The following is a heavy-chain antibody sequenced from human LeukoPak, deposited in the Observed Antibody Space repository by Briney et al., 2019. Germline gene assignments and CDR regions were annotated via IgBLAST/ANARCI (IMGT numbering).Heavy chain of an antibody. Sequence: GGSPRLSCAASGFTFDDYAMHWVRQAPGKGLEWVSGISWNSGSIGYADSVKGRFTISRDNAKNSLYLQMNSLRAEDTALYYCAKGKVIAVAGSPFDYWGQGTLVTVSS. CDR2: ISWNSGSI. V-gene: IGHV3-9*01. J-gene: IGHJ4*02. CDR3: AKGKVIAVAGSPFDY. CDR1: GFTFDDYA. D-gene: IGHD6-19*01.